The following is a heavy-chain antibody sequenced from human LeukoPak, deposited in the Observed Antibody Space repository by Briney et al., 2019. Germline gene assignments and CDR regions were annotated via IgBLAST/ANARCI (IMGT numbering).Heavy chain of an antibody. CDR3: ARGFSYGYARYFDY. Sequence: PGGSLRLSCAASGFTIGSYYMSWVRQAPGKGLEWVSIIYSGGITYYADSVKGRFTISRDNSKNTLYLQMNSLRAEDTAVYFCARGFSYGYARYFDYWGQGTLVIVSS. J-gene: IGHJ4*02. D-gene: IGHD5-18*01. V-gene: IGHV3-66*01. CDR2: IYSGGIT. CDR1: GFTIGSYY.